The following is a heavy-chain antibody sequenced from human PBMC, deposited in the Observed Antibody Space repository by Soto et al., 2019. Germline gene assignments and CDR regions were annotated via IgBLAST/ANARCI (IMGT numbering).Heavy chain of an antibody. D-gene: IGHD6-6*01. CDR1: GYSFTSYW. V-gene: IGHV5-10-1*01. Sequence: PGESLKISCKGSGYSFTSYWISWVRQMPGKGLEWMGRIDPSDSYTNYSPSFQGHVTISADKSISTAYLQWSSLKASDTAMYYCATSRGCSSSAFCYYYYGMDVWGQGTTVNVSS. J-gene: IGHJ6*02. CDR2: IDPSDSYT. CDR3: ATSRGCSSSAFCYYYYGMDV.